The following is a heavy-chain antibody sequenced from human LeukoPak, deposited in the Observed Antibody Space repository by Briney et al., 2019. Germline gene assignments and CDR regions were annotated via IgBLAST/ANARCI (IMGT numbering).Heavy chain of an antibody. CDR2: IYPSDSDA. J-gene: IGHJ4*02. CDR3: ARRYILTGHSDY. D-gene: IGHD3-9*01. V-gene: IGHV5-51*01. Sequence: GESLKISFKGSGYSFATYWIGCLRQMPEKGLEWMGIIYPSDSDARYTPSFQGQVTISADKFTSTAYLQWSSLKASDTAMYYCARRYILTGHSDYWGQGTQVTVSS. CDR1: GYSFATYW.